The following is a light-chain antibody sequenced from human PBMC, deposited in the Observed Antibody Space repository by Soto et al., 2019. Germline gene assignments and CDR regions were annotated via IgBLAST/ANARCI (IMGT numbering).Light chain of an antibody. CDR1: QSVSSY. CDR2: DAS. CDR3: QQRSNWPRYT. V-gene: IGKV3-11*01. J-gene: IGKJ2*01. Sequence: EIVLTQSPATLSLSPGERTTLSCRASQSVSSYLAWYQQKPGQAPRLLIYDASNRATGIPARFSGSWSGTDFTLTTSSLEPEDFAVYYCQQRSNWPRYTFGQGTKLEIK.